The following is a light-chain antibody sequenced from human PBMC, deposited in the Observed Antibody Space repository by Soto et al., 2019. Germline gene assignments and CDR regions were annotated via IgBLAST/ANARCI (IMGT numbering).Light chain of an antibody. CDR2: DAS. Sequence: DIQMTQSPSTLSASVGDRVTTTCRASQSISSWLAWYQQKPGKAPKLLIFDASSLERGVPSRFSGSGSGTEFTLTISSLQPDDFATYNCQQYNSYPWTFGQGTKVDI. J-gene: IGKJ1*01. CDR1: QSISSW. CDR3: QQYNSYPWT. V-gene: IGKV1-5*01.